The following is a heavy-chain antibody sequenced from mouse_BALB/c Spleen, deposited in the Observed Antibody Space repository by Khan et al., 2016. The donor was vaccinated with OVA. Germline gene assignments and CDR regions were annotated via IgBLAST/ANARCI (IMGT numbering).Heavy chain of an antibody. CDR2: IRYDGSN. J-gene: IGHJ1*01. V-gene: IGHV3-6*02. CDR1: GYSITSGYY. CDR3: ARDYYGTSWYFDV. D-gene: IGHD1-1*01. Sequence: EVQLQESGPGLVKPSQSLSLTCSVTGYSITSGYYWNWIRQFPGNKLDWMDYIRYDGSNNYNPSLKNRISITRDTSKNQFFLKLNSVTTEDTATYYCARDYYGTSWYFDVWGAGTTVTVSS.